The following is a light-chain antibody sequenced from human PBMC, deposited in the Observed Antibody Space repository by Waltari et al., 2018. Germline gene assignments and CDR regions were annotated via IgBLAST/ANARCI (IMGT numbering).Light chain of an antibody. CDR1: KLGDKY. J-gene: IGLJ2*01. CDR3: QAWDSSTVV. CDR2: QDS. Sequence: SYELTQPPSVSVSPGQTASITCSGDKLGDKYACWFQQKPGQSPVLVIYQDSKRPPGILERFSGSNSGSTATLTIGGTQAMDEADYYCQAWDSSTVVFGGGTKLPVL. V-gene: IGLV3-1*01.